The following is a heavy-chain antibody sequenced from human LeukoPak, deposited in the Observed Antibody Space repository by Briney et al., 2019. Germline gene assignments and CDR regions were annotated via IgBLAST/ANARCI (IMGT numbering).Heavy chain of an antibody. V-gene: IGHV4-34*01. CDR2: INHSGST. CDR3: ARDCTNGVCRSFDY. CDR1: GGSFSGYY. J-gene: IGHJ4*02. D-gene: IGHD2-8*01. Sequence: PSETLSLTCAVYGGSFSGYYWSWIRQPPGKGLEWIGEINHSGSTNYNPSLKSRVTISVDKSKNQFSLKLSSVTAADTAVYYCARDCTNGVCRSFDYWGQGTLVTVSS.